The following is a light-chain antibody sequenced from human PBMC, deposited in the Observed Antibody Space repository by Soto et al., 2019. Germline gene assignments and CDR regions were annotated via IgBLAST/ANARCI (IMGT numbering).Light chain of an antibody. V-gene: IGKV3-15*01. CDR1: QSVSRN. J-gene: IGKJ1*01. CDR2: GAS. CDR3: QQYNNWPQWT. Sequence: EIVMTQPPATLSVSPGERATLSCRASQSVSRNLAWYQQKPGQAPRLLIYGASTRATGIPARFSGSGSGTEFTLTISSLQSEDFAVYYCQQYNNWPQWTFGQGTKVEIK.